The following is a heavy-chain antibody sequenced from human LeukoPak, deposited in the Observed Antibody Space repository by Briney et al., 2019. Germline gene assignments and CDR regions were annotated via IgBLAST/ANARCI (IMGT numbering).Heavy chain of an antibody. CDR1: GFTFSPYW. J-gene: IGHJ6*02. V-gene: IGHV3-74*01. CDR3: ARDSNYGMDV. CDR2: INTDGSST. D-gene: IGHD2/OR15-2a*01. Sequence: PGGSLRLSCAASGFTFSPYWMHWVRQAPGKGLVWVSHINTDGSSTTYADSVKGRFTISRDNAKRTLYQLMNSLRAEDTAVYYCARDSNYGMDVWGQGTTVTVSS.